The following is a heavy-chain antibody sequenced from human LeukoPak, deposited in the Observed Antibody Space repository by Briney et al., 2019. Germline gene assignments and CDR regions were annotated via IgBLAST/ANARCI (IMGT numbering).Heavy chain of an antibody. Sequence: PSETLSLTCTVSGGSISSSSYYWGWIRQPPGKGLEWLGSIYYSGSTYYNPSLKSRVTISVDTSKNQFSLKLSSVTAADTAVYYCARDLYYYGSGSYGYWGQGTLVTVSS. V-gene: IGHV4-39*07. CDR3: ARDLYYYGSGSYGY. J-gene: IGHJ4*02. CDR2: IYYSGST. D-gene: IGHD3-10*01. CDR1: GGSISSSSYY.